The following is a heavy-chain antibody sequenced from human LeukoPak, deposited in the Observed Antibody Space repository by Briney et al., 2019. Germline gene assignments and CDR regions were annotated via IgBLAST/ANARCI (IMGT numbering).Heavy chain of an antibody. V-gene: IGHV3-48*01. J-gene: IGHJ4*02. CDR3: ARNRIKSGSYYFGY. CDR2: ISGRSSTI. D-gene: IGHD1-26*01. CDR1: AFTFSDYS. Sequence: PGGSLRLSCAASAFTFSDYSMNWVRQAPGKGLEWVSYISGRSSTIYYADSVKGRFTISRDNAQNSMYLQMNSLRAEDTAVYYCARNRIKSGSYYFGYWGQGTLVTVSS.